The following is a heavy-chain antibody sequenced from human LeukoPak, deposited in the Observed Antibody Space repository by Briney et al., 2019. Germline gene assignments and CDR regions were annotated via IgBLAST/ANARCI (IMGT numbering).Heavy chain of an antibody. V-gene: IGHV3-53*01. D-gene: IGHD2-21*02. Sequence: GGSLRLSCAASGFTFSSYWMSWVRQAPGKGLEWVSVIYSGGSTYYADSVKGRFTISRDNSKNTLYLQMNSLRAEDTAVYYCALESGDSMVYWGQGTLVTVSS. CDR2: IYSGGST. CDR1: GFTFSSYW. CDR3: ALESGDSMVY. J-gene: IGHJ4*02.